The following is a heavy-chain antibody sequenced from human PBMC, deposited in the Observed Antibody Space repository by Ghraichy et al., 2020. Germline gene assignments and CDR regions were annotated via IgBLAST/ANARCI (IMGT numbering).Heavy chain of an antibody. D-gene: IGHD2-15*01. Sequence: SQTLSLTCAISGDSVSSTSVAWNWIRQSPSRGLEWLGRTYYRSKWYNDYAVSVKSRITINPDTSKNQFSLQLNSVTPEDTAVYYCARDRGTSCSGGTCYFDHWGQGTLVTVSS. CDR3: ARDRGTSCSGGTCYFDH. J-gene: IGHJ4*02. CDR2: TYYRSKWYN. CDR1: GDSVSSTSVA. V-gene: IGHV6-1*01.